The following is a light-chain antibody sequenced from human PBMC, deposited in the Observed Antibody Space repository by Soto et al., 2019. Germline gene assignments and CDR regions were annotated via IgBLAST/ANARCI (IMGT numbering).Light chain of an antibody. J-gene: IGLJ2*01. CDR3: SSYTSSSTLVV. CDR2: DVS. V-gene: IGLV2-14*01. CDR1: SSDVGGYNY. Sequence: QSVLTQPASVSGSPGQSITISCTGTSSDVGGYNYVSWYQQHPGKAPKLMIYDVSNRPSGVSSRFSGSKSGNTASLTISGLQAEDEADYYCSSYTSSSTLVVFGGGTQLT.